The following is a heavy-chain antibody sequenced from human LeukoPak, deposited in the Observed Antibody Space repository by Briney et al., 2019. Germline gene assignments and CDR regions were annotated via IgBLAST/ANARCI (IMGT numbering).Heavy chain of an antibody. D-gene: IGHD1-1*01. CDR3: ARDPWR. J-gene: IGHJ4*02. CDR2: IYSGGIT. Sequence: GGSLRLSCAVSGXTVSSSYVSWVRQAPGKGLDWVSGIYSGGITSYGDSVKGRFTISRDNSKNTLYLQMNSLRAEDTAVYYCARDPWRWGQGTLVTVSS. V-gene: IGHV3-53*01. CDR1: GXTVSSSY.